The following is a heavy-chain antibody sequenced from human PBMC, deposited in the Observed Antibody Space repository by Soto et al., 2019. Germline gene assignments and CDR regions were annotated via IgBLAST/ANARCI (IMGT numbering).Heavy chain of an antibody. CDR2: MYWVHDE. CDR3: AHMTTVTTFDY. J-gene: IGHJ4*02. Sequence: GPTLGDPTQTLTVTCTFSGVYLTTSGVGVDWIRQAPGKAREGLALMYWVHDERYSPSLQSRLTITNDASRNQVGLAMTNMDPVDTATYYCAHMTTVTTFDYWGQGTLVTVSS. D-gene: IGHD4-17*01. V-gene: IGHV2-5*02. CDR1: GVYLTTSGVG.